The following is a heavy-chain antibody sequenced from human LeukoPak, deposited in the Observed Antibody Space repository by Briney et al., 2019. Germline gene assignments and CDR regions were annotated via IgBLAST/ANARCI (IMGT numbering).Heavy chain of an antibody. V-gene: IGHV3-74*01. CDR1: GFTFSSHW. CDR3: AREWSGFGELPDY. Sequence: GGSLRLSCAASGFTFSSHWMHWVRQAPGKGLVWVSRINSDGSSTSYADSVKGRFAISRDNAKNTLYLQMNSLRVEDTAVYYCAREWSGFGELPDYWGQGTLVTVSS. D-gene: IGHD3-10*01. CDR2: INSDGSST. J-gene: IGHJ4*02.